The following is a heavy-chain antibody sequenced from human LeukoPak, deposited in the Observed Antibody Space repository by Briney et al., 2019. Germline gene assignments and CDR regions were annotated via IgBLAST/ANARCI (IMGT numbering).Heavy chain of an antibody. CDR1: GFTFSSYW. CDR3: ARASGTGTTYVWFDP. CDR2: INSDGSST. J-gene: IGHJ5*02. Sequence: GGSLRLSCAASGFTFSSYWMHWVRHAPGKGLVWVSRINSDGSSTSYADSVKGRFTISRDNAKNTLYLQMNSLRAEDTAVYYCARASGTGTTYVWFDPWGQGTLVTVSS. V-gene: IGHV3-74*01. D-gene: IGHD1-1*01.